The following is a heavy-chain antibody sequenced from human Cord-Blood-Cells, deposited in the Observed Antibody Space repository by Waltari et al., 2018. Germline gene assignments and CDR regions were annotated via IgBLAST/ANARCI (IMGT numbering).Heavy chain of an antibody. V-gene: IGHV1-69*01. CDR1: GGTFSSYA. CDR2: IIPIFGTA. D-gene: IGHD5-12*01. Sequence: QVQLVQSGAEVKKPGSSVKVSCKASGGTFSSYAISWVRQAPGQGLEWMGGIIPIFGTANYAQKFQGRVTITADESTSTAYMELSSLRAEDTAVYYCARAFPHGYDYYYYYMDVWGKGTTVTVSS. J-gene: IGHJ6*03. CDR3: ARAFPHGYDYYYYYMDV.